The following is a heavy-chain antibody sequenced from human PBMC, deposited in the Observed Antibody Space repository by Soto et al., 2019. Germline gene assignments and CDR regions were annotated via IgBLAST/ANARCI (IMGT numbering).Heavy chain of an antibody. CDR3: AKEGTLNWNYESPWFDP. Sequence: PGGSLRLSCAASGFTFSSYGMHWVRQAPGKGLEWVAVISYDGSNKYYADSVKGRFTISRDNSKNTLYLQMNSLRAEDTAVYYCAKEGTLNWNYESPWFDPWGQGTLVTVSS. J-gene: IGHJ5*02. D-gene: IGHD1-7*01. V-gene: IGHV3-30*18. CDR1: GFTFSSYG. CDR2: ISYDGSNK.